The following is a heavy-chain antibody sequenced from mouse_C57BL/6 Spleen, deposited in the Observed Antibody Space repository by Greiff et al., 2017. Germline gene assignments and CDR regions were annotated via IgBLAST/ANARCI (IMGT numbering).Heavy chain of an antibody. CDR1: GYTFTSYG. D-gene: IGHD2-1*01. J-gene: IGHJ2*01. CDR2: IYPRSGNT. CDR3: ARWDRYDNYVGYYFDY. Sequence: QVQLQQSGAELARPGASVKLSCKASGYTFTSYGISWVKQRTGQGLEWIGEIYPRSGNTNYNEKFKGKATLTADKSSSTAYMELRSLTSEDSAVYFCARWDRYDNYVGYYFDYWGQGTTLTVSS. V-gene: IGHV1-81*01.